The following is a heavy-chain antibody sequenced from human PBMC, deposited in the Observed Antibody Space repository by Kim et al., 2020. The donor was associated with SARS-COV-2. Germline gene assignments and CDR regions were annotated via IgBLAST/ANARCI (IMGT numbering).Heavy chain of an antibody. V-gene: IGHV3-15*01. J-gene: IGHJ2*01. Sequence: GTTDSAAPVKGRFTISRDDSKNTLYLQMNSLKAEDTAVYYCTTDRGYCDLWGRGTLVTVSS. CDR3: TTDRGYCDL. CDR2: GTT.